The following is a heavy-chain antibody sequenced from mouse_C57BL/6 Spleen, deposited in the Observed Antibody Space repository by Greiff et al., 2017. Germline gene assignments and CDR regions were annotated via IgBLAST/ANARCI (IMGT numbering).Heavy chain of an antibody. D-gene: IGHD4-1*01. J-gene: IGHJ3*01. V-gene: IGHV14-4*01. Sequence: VQLQQSGAELVRPGASVKLSCTASGFNIKDDYMHWVKQRPEQGLEWIGWIDPENGDTEYASKFQGKATITADTSSNTAYLQLSSLTSEDTAVYYCTTQTGTAWFAYWGQGTLVTVSA. CDR2: IDPENGDT. CDR3: TTQTGTAWFAY. CDR1: GFNIKDDY.